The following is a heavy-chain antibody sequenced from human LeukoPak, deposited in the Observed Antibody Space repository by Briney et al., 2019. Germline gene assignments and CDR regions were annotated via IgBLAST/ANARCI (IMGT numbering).Heavy chain of an antibody. D-gene: IGHD7-27*01. CDR2: ISGSGGST. Sequence: GGSLRLSCAASGFTFSSYGMSWVRQAPGKGLEWVSAISGSGGSTYYADSVKGRFTISRDNSKNTLYLQMNSLRAGDTAVYYCAKDPSGALGAFDIWGQGTMVTVSS. J-gene: IGHJ3*02. CDR1: GFTFSSYG. V-gene: IGHV3-23*01. CDR3: AKDPSGALGAFDI.